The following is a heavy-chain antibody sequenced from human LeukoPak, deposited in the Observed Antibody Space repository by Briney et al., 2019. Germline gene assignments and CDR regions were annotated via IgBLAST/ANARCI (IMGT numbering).Heavy chain of an antibody. J-gene: IGHJ4*02. Sequence: GGSLRLSCAASGFTFSSYWMSWVRQAPGKGLEWVANIKQDGSEKYYVDSVKGRFTISRDNPKNSLYLQMNSLRAEDTATYYCARDLAAATPGVMDWGQGTLVTVSS. CDR3: ARDLAAATPGVMD. V-gene: IGHV3-7*04. D-gene: IGHD2-15*01. CDR1: GFTFSSYW. CDR2: IKQDGSEK.